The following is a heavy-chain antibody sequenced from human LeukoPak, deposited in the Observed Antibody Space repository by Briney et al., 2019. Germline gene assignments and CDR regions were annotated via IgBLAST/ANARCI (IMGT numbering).Heavy chain of an antibody. CDR1: GGSISSSSYY. D-gene: IGHD4-17*01. V-gene: IGHV4-39*07. CDR2: IHDSGST. CDR3: ARVRYGDYPTFFYYYYYMDV. J-gene: IGHJ6*03. Sequence: SETLSLTCTVSGGSISSSSYYWGWIRQPPGKGLEWIGTIHDSGSTYYNPSLKSRVTISVDTSKNQFSLKLSSVTAADTAVYYCARVRYGDYPTFFYYYYYMDVWGKGTTVTISS.